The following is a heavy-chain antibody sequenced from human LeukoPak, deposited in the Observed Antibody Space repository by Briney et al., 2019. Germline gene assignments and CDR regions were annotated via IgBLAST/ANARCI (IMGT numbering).Heavy chain of an antibody. V-gene: IGHV3-48*01. CDR1: GFTFSSYS. CDR2: ISSSSSTI. J-gene: IGHJ5*02. CDR3: ARDFSRYCSSTSCYSVENWFDP. Sequence: GGSLRLSCAASGFTFSSYSMNWVRQAPGKGPEWVSYISSSSSTIYYADSVKGRFTISRDNAKNSLYLQMNSLRAEDTAVYYCARDFSRYCSSTSCYSVENWFDPWGQGTLVTVSS. D-gene: IGHD2-2*01.